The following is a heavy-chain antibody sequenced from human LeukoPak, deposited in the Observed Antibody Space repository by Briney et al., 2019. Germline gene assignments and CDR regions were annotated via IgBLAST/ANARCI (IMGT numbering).Heavy chain of an antibody. CDR2: IYPGDSDT. CDR1: GYRFTSYW. D-gene: IGHD1/OR15-1a*01. J-gene: IGHJ4*02. CDR3: ATSESQTRFDY. V-gene: IGHV5-51*01. Sequence: GESLKISFQGSGYRFTSYWIGWVRPMPGKGLEWMGIIYPGDSDTRYSPSFQGQVTISADKSISTAYLQWSSLKASDTAMYYCATSESQTRFDYWGQGTPATVSS.